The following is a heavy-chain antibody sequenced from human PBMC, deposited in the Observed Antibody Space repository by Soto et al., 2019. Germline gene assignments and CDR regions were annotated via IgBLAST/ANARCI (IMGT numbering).Heavy chain of an antibody. D-gene: IGHD4-4*01. V-gene: IGHV3-33*01. CDR2: IWYDGSNK. CDR3: ARSRHDYSNFDAFDI. Sequence: QVQLVESGGGVVQPGRSLRLSCTASGFTFSRSGMHWVRQAPGKGLEWVAVIWYDGSNKYYADSVKGRFTISRDNSKNTLYLQMNSLRAEDTAVYYCARSRHDYSNFDAFDIWGQGTMVTVSS. J-gene: IGHJ3*02. CDR1: GFTFSRSG.